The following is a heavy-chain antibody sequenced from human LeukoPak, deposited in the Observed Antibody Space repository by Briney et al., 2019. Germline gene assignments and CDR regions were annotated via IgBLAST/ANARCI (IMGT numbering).Heavy chain of an antibody. J-gene: IGHJ4*02. CDR2: VRSKPYGGTT. CDR1: GFAFGDYA. V-gene: IGHV3-49*03. Sequence: GGSLRLSCTASGFAFGDYAMSWFRQAPGKGLEWVGFVRSKPYGGTTEYAASVKGRFTISRDDSKSIAYLQMNSLKTEDTAVYYCTRDVALDIVAPFDYWGQGTLVTVSS. D-gene: IGHD5-12*01. CDR3: TRDVALDIVAPFDY.